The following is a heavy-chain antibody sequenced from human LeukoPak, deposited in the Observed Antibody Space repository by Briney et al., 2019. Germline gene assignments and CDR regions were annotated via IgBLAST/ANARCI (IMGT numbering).Heavy chain of an antibody. Sequence: GGSLRLSCAASGFNFTSYAMNWVRQAPGKGLEWLSLISDRGHSTYYADSVKGRFTISRDNSKNTLYLQMNSLRADDTAVYYCAKYADSLFSDYWGQGTLVTVSS. CDR2: ISDRGHST. CDR1: GFNFTSYA. V-gene: IGHV3-23*01. J-gene: IGHJ4*02. D-gene: IGHD4-17*01. CDR3: AKYADSLFSDY.